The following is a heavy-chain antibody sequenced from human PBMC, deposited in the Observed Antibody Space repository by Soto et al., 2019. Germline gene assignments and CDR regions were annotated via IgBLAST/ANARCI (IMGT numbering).Heavy chain of an antibody. D-gene: IGHD1-1*01. J-gene: IGHJ4*02. CDR3: VRSGDNYNLLDY. CDR2: SSNSGSFT. V-gene: IGHV3-11*06. Sequence: WGSLRLSCAASGFTFSDHYMIFIRQAPWKGLEWIGYSSNSGSFTRYADSVKGRFSISRDNAKNSLYLQINSLRGDDTAIYYCVRSGDNYNLLDYWGQGTPVTVSS. CDR1: GFTFSDHY.